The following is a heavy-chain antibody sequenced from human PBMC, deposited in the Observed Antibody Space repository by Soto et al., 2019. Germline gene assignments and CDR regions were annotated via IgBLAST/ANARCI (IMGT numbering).Heavy chain of an antibody. CDR2: IYYSGST. Sequence: SETLSLTCTVSGGSISSGDYYWSWIRQPPGKGLEWIGYIYYSGSTYYNPSLKSRVTISVDTSKNQFSLKLSSVTAADTAVYYGAREVPAAIASYYYYGMDVWGQGTTVTVSS. V-gene: IGHV4-30-4*01. CDR1: GGSISSGDYY. CDR3: AREVPAAIASYYYYGMDV. J-gene: IGHJ6*02. D-gene: IGHD2-2*02.